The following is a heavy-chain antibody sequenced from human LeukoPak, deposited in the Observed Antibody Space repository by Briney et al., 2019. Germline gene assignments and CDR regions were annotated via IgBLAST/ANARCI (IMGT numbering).Heavy chain of an antibody. CDR3: ARATNYFDY. V-gene: IGHV3-48*01. CDR1: GFTFSSYW. Sequence: PGGSLRLSCEASGFTFSSYWISWVRQAPGKGLEWVSYISSSSSTIYYADSVKGRFTISRDNAKNSLYLQMNSLRAEDTAVYYCARATNYFDYWGQGTLVTVSS. J-gene: IGHJ4*02. CDR2: ISSSSSTI. D-gene: IGHD4-11*01.